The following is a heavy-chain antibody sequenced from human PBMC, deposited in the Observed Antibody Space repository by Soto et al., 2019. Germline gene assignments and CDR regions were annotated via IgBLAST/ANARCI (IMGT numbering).Heavy chain of an antibody. J-gene: IGHJ4*02. D-gene: IGHD3-10*02. Sequence: GGSLRLSCAGSGVIVSINEMHWVCHTPGKGLERVAFMSYDGSDTFYADSVTGPFTISKDNSKNPLFLHMSNLRAEDTAMYYCTLVRVADSALDHWGQAILVTVSS. CDR2: MSYDGSDT. CDR1: GVIVSINE. CDR3: TLVRVADSALDH. V-gene: IGHV3-30*15.